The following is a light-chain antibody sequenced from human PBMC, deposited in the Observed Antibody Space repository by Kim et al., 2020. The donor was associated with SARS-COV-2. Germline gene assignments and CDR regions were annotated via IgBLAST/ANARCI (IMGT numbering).Light chain of an antibody. V-gene: IGKV1-9*01. Sequence: IQLTQSPSSLSASVGDRVTITYRASQVISSYLAWYQQKPGKAPKLLIYTASTLQSGVPPRFSGSGSGTDFTLTISSLQPEDCATYYCQHLDSYSYTFGQGTKLEIK. CDR3: QHLDSYSYT. CDR1: QVISSY. CDR2: TAS. J-gene: IGKJ2*01.